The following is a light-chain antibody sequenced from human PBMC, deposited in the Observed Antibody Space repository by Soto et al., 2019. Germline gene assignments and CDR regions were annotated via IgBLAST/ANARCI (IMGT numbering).Light chain of an antibody. J-gene: IGKJ1*01. V-gene: IGKV4-1*01. CDR3: QQYYTNPRT. CDR1: QSVLYSSDNRNY. Sequence: DIVMTQSPDFLAVSLGERATVNCKSGQSVLYSSDNRNYLAWYQQKPGQSPKLLISWASTRESGVPDRFSGSGSGTDFTLTISSLQAEDVALYFCQQYYTNPRTLGQGTKVEIK. CDR2: WAS.